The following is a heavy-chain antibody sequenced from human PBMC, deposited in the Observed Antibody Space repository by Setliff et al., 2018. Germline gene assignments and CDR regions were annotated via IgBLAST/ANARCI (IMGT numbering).Heavy chain of an antibody. J-gene: IGHJ4*02. CDR3: VSAGSWELRDY. CDR1: GFTFDDYG. D-gene: IGHD1-26*01. V-gene: IGHV3-20*04. CDR2: INWNGGST. Sequence: GGSLRLSCAASGFTFDDYGMSWVRQAPGKGLEWVSGINWNGGSTGYADSVKGRFTISRDNSKNTLYLQLNSLRAEDSAVYYCVSAGSWELRDYWGQGTLVTVSS.